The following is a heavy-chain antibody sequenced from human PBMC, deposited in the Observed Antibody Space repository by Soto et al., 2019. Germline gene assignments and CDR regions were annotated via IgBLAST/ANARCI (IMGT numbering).Heavy chain of an antibody. Sequence: PSETLSLTSTVSGGSISSYYWSWIRQPPGKGLEWIGYIYYSGSTNYNPSLKSRVTISVDTSKNQFSLKLSSVTAADTAVYYCARANDYYGSGSYSKAYYYYYMDVWGKGTTVTVSS. V-gene: IGHV4-59*01. CDR2: IYYSGST. D-gene: IGHD3-10*01. J-gene: IGHJ6*03. CDR3: ARANDYYGSGSYSKAYYYYYMDV. CDR1: GGSISSYY.